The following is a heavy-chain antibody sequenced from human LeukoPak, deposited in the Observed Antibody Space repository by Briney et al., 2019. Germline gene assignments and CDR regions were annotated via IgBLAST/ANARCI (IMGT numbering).Heavy chain of an antibody. CDR3: ARQNGFRLDY. J-gene: IGHJ4*02. Sequence: GESLKISCKGSGYTFSSYWIGWVRQMPGKGLEWMGIIYPGDSDTRYSPSLQGQVTISVDTSIGTAYLQWSSLKASDTAIYYCARQNGFRLDYWGQGTLVTVSS. CDR2: IYPGDSDT. D-gene: IGHD4-17*01. CDR1: GYTFSSYW. V-gene: IGHV5-51*01.